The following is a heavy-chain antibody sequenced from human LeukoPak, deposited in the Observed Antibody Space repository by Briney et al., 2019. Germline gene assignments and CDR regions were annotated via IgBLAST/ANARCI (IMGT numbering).Heavy chain of an antibody. J-gene: IGHJ3*02. D-gene: IGHD2-2*02. Sequence: ASVKVSCKASGGTFSSYAISWVRQAPGQGLEWMGRIIPILGIANYAQKFQGRVTITADKSTSTAYMELSSLRSGDTAVYYCARDSRYCSSTSCYKADAFDIWGQGTMVTVSS. CDR1: GGTFSSYA. CDR3: ARDSRYCSSTSCYKADAFDI. CDR2: IIPILGIA. V-gene: IGHV1-69*04.